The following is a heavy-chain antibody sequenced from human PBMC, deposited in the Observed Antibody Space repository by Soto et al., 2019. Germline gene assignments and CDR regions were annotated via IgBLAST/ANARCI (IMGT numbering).Heavy chain of an antibody. J-gene: IGHJ6*02. CDR3: ARAGGAAHPTYNYYYYGIDV. V-gene: IGHV3-48*03. Sequence: GVSLRLSCAASGCTFSSYEMNWVRQAPGKGLEWVSYISSSGSTIYYADSVKGRFTISRDNAKNSLYLQRNSLRAEDPAVYYCARAGGAAHPTYNYYYYGIDVWGQGTTVTVSS. CDR2: ISSSGSTI. D-gene: IGHD3-16*01. CDR1: GCTFSSYE.